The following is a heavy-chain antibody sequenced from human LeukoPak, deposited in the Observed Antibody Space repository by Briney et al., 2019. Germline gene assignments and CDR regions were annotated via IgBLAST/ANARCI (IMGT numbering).Heavy chain of an antibody. J-gene: IGHJ4*02. CDR3: VRAEGQSFDY. V-gene: IGHV3-74*01. D-gene: IGHD6-19*01. Sequence: GGSLRLSCAASGFTFRRDWMHWVRQAPGKGLVWVSRVNSDGSSTSYGDSVKGRFTISRDNAKNTLSLQMNSLRAEDTAVYYCVRAEGQSFDYWGQGTLVTVSS. CDR1: GFTFRRDW. CDR2: VNSDGSST.